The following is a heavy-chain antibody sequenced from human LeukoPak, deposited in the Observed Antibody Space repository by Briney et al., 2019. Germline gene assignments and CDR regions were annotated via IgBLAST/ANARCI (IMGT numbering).Heavy chain of an antibody. V-gene: IGHV4-59*08. CDR2: IYYSGGT. J-gene: IGHJ4*02. CDR1: GGSISGYY. CDR3: ARRGGDSSGNFDY. Sequence: SETLSLTCTVSGGSISGYYYNWIRQPPGKGLEWIGYIYYSGGTNYNPSLKSRVTISVDTSKKQFSLRLSSVTAADTAVYYCARRGGDSSGNFDYWGQGTLVTVSS. D-gene: IGHD3-22*01.